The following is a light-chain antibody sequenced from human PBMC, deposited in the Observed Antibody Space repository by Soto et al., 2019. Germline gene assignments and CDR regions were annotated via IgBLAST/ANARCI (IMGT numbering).Light chain of an antibody. CDR1: QIVLYSSNNKNY. J-gene: IGKJ4*01. Sequence: DIVMTQSPDSLAVSLGERATINCKSSQIVLYSSNNKNYLAWFQQKPGQSPKLLIYWASTRESGVPDRFSGSGSGTDFTLTISSLQAEDVAVYYCQQYYSTPLTFGGGTKVDIK. CDR3: QQYYSTPLT. V-gene: IGKV4-1*01. CDR2: WAS.